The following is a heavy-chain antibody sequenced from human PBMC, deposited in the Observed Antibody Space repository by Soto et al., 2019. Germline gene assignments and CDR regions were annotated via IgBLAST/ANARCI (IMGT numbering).Heavy chain of an antibody. CDR1: GDSISSVYNY. V-gene: IGHV4-30-4*01. CDR3: ARGRGYSYGLDP. Sequence: QVQLQESGPGLMKPSQTLFLTCTVSGDSISSVYNYWSWIRQPPGQVLEWIGFISYSGTTSYSPSLRSRVAIPLDTSKNQFSMSLTSVTAADTAVYYCARGRGYSYGLDPWGQGTLVTVSS. J-gene: IGHJ5*02. D-gene: IGHD5-12*01. CDR2: ISYSGTT.